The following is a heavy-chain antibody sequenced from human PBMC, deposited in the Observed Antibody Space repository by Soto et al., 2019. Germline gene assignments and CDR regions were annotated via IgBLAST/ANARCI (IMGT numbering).Heavy chain of an antibody. Sequence: SETLSLTCAVSGGSISSGGYSWSWIRQPPGKGLEWIGYIYHSGSTYYNPSLKSRVTISVDRSMNQLSLKLSSVTAAATAVYYCARWGTMFLGVINGMDVWGQGTTGAVAS. CDR3: ARWGTMFLGVINGMDV. D-gene: IGHD3-10*01. CDR2: IYHSGST. V-gene: IGHV4-30-2*01. CDR1: GGSISSGGYS. J-gene: IGHJ6*02.